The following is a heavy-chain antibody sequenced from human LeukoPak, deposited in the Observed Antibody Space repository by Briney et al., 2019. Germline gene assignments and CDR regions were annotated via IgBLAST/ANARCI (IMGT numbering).Heavy chain of an antibody. CDR1: GFTFSDYW. V-gene: IGHV3-7*01. CDR2: IKHDGSDI. D-gene: IGHD1-26*01. CDR3: ARRETFLTDY. Sequence: GSLRLSCVVSGFTFSDYWMTWVHQAPGKGLEWVANIKHDGSDIHYVDSVKGRFTISRDNAQSSLFLQMSSLRREDTAVYYCARRETFLTDYWGQGTLVTVSS. J-gene: IGHJ4*02.